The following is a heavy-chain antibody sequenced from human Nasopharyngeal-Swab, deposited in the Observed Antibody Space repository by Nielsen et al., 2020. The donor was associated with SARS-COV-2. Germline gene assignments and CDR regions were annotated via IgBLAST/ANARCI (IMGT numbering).Heavy chain of an antibody. D-gene: IGHD3-10*01. CDR2: INWNGGST. CDR3: ARDNGSGSLPYYGMDV. J-gene: IGHJ6*02. V-gene: IGHV3-20*01. CDR1: GFTFDDYG. Sequence: GESLKISCAASGFTFDDYGMSWVRLAPGKGLEWVSGINWNGGSTGYADSVKGRFTISRDNAKNSLYLQMNSLRAEDTALYHCARDNGSGSLPYYGMDVWGQGTTVTVSS.